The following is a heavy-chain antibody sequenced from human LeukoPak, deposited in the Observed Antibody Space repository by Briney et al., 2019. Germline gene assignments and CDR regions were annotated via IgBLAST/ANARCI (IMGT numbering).Heavy chain of an antibody. J-gene: IGHJ6*02. V-gene: IGHV3-74*01. CDR2: INSDGSST. D-gene: IGHD4-23*01. CDR3: ARDLRDSVGYYGMDV. Sequence: GGSLRLSCAASGFTFSSYWMHWVRQAPGKGLVWVSRINSDGSSTSYADSVKGRFTISRDNTKNSLYLQMSSLRAEDTAVYYCARDLRDSVGYYGMDVWGQGTTVTVSS. CDR1: GFTFSSYW.